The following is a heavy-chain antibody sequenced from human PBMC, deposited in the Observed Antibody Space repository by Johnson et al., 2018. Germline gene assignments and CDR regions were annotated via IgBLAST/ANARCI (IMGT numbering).Heavy chain of an antibody. J-gene: IGHJ3*01. CDR1: GFSVSGDY. CDR2: IYSEGST. CDR3: ARTTRGALAL. Sequence: VQLVQSGGGLVQPGGSXKLSCAASGFSVSGDYMNWVRQAPGKGLEWVSVIYSEGSTHYVDSVKGRFTVSRDISKHTLYLQTSSLRVEDTAVYFFARTTRGALALWGQGTMVTVS. D-gene: IGHD4-17*01. V-gene: IGHV3-66*02.